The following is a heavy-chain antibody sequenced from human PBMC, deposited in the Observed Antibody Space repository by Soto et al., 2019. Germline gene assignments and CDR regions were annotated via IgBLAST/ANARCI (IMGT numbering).Heavy chain of an antibody. CDR3: ANRTQGAGRKYDLWSMDV. CDR2: MNPNSGNT. Sequence: QVQLVQSGAEVKKPGASVKVSCKASGYTFTTYDINWVRQATGQGLEWMGWMNPNSGNTGYAQKFQGRVTMTRNTSISTAYMELSSLRSEDTAVYYCANRTQGAGRKYDLWSMDVWGKGTTVTVSS. J-gene: IGHJ6*04. CDR1: GYTFTTYD. D-gene: IGHD3-3*01. V-gene: IGHV1-8*01.